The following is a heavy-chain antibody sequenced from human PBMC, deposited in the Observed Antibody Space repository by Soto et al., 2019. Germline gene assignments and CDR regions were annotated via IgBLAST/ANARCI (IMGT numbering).Heavy chain of an antibody. D-gene: IGHD2-21*02. V-gene: IGHV1-69*13. CDR2: IIPIFPTA. Sequence: VNVSCKASGGTFSNHAISWVRQAPGQGLEWVGGIIPIFPTADYAQRFQGRVTITADDSTTTVYMELSGLRSEDTAMYYCARDDATYCGGDCYRYFYYGMDVWGQGTTVTVSS. CDR3: ARDDATYCGGDCYRYFYYGMDV. CDR1: GGTFSNHA. J-gene: IGHJ6*02.